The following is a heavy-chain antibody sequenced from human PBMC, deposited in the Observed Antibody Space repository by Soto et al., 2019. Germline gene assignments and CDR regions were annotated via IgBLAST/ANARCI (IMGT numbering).Heavy chain of an antibody. Sequence: PGGSLRLSCAASGFTFSSYGMHWVRQAPGKGLEWVAVIWYDGSNKYYADSVKGRFTISRDNSKNTLYLQMNSLRAEDTAVYYCARDRIVATIFEQWLVPTYSYYYYGMDVWGQGTTVTVSS. V-gene: IGHV3-33*01. CDR2: IWYDGSNK. CDR3: ARDRIVATIFEQWLVPTYSYYYYGMDV. D-gene: IGHD5-12*01. J-gene: IGHJ6*02. CDR1: GFTFSSYG.